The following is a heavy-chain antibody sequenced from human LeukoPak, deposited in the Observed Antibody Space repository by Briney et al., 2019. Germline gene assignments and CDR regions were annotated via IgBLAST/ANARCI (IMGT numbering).Heavy chain of an antibody. D-gene: IGHD3-10*01. Sequence: SETLSLTCTVSGGSISSGSYYWSWIRQPAGKGLEWIGRIYTSGSTNYNPSLKSRVTMSVDTSKNQFSLKLSSVTAADTAVYYCARGAMVRGVKSYYYYMDVWGKGTTVTISS. CDR2: IYTSGST. CDR3: ARGAMVRGVKSYYYYMDV. CDR1: GGSISSGSYY. J-gene: IGHJ6*03. V-gene: IGHV4-61*02.